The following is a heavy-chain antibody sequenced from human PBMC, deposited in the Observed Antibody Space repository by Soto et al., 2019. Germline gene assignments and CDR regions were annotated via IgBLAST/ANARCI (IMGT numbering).Heavy chain of an antibody. J-gene: IGHJ4*02. CDR2: IYYSGST. D-gene: IGHD5-12*01. V-gene: IGHV4-30-4*01. Sequence: QVQLQEAGPGLMKPSQTLSLTCSVSGGSINSGDYYWSWIRQSPGKGLEWIGYIYYSGSTYYNPSLKSRSTISIDTSKTQFFLDVDSVTAADTAVYYCARLYTGYEAFDYWGQGTLVTVSS. CDR3: ARLYTGYEAFDY. CDR1: GGSINSGDYY.